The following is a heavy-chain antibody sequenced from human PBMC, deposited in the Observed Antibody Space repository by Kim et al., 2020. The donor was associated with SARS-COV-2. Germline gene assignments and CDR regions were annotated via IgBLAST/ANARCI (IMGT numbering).Heavy chain of an antibody. CDR3: ARVGYDYVWGSYRDYYYYYGMDV. CDR1: GFTFSAYD. V-gene: IGHV3-11*05. Sequence: GGSLRLSCAASGFTFSAYDMSWIRQAPVKWLEWVSHISSRSSYTNYAYSVNGRFTISIYNAKNSLHPQLNSVRAEDTAVYYCARVGYDYVWGSYRDYYYYYGMDVWGQGTTVTISS. CDR2: ISSRSSYT. D-gene: IGHD3-16*02. J-gene: IGHJ6*02.